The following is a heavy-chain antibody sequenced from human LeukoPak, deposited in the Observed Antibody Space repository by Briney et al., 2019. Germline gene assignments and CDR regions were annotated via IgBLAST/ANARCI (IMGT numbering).Heavy chain of an antibody. CDR2: IYHSGST. J-gene: IGHJ4*02. V-gene: IGHV4-4*02. D-gene: IGHD5-18*01. CDR1: GGSISSSNW. Sequence: SETLSLTCAVSGGSISSSNWWSWVRQPPGKGLEWIGEIYHSGSTNYNPSLKSRVTISVDTSKNQFSLKLSSVTAADTAVYYCARFTGHSYGYFDYWGQGTLVTVSS. CDR3: ARFTGHSYGYFDY.